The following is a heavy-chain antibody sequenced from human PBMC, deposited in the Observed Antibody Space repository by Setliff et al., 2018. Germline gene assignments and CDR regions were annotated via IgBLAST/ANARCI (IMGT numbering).Heavy chain of an antibody. D-gene: IGHD3-10*01. J-gene: IGHJ4*02. CDR1: GGSISSGNYY. CDR3: ARFGGSASVARFSPPI. Sequence: PSETLSLTCRVSGGSISSGNYYWGLIRQPPGKGLEWVATIYYSGSTYSNPSLKSRLIISVDAPDNQFSVKLSSVTAADTAVYYCARFGGSASVARFSPPIWGPGSLVTVSS. CDR2: IYYSGST. V-gene: IGHV4-39*01.